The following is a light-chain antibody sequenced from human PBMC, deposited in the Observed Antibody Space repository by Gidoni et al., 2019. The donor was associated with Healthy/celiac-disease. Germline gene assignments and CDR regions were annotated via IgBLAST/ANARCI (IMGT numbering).Light chain of an antibody. Sequence: DIVMTQSTDSLAVSLGERATINCKSSQSVLYSYNNKNYLAWYQQKPGQHPKLRIYWASTRESGVPDRFSGRGSGTDFTLTISSLQAEDVAVYYCQQYYSTPRTFGQGTKVEIK. CDR2: WAS. V-gene: IGKV4-1*01. J-gene: IGKJ1*01. CDR3: QQYYSTPRT. CDR1: QSVLYSYNNKNY.